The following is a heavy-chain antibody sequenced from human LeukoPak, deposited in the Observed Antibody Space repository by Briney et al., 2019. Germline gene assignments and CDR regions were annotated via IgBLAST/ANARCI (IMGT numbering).Heavy chain of an antibody. CDR2: IYYSGST. V-gene: IGHV4-59*08. CDR3: ARPHSNHWYFDL. J-gene: IGHJ2*01. CDR1: GGSISSYY. Sequence: KPSETLSLTCTVSGGSISSYYWSWIRQPPGKGLEWIGYIYYSGSTNYNPSLKSRVTISVDTSKNQFSLKLSSVTAADTAVYYCARPHSNHWYFDLWGRGTLVTVSS. D-gene: IGHD5-18*01.